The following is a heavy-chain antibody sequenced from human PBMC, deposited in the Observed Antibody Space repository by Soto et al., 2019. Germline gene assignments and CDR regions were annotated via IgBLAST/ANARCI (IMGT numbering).Heavy chain of an antibody. CDR3: ASGLPFLEWLGLARQYYYMDV. CDR2: IKQDGSEK. Sequence: AGGSLRLSCAASGFTFSSYWMSWVRQAPGKGLEWVANIKQDGSEKYYVDSVKGRFTISRDNAKNSLYLQMNSLRAEDTAVYYCASGLPFLEWLGLARQYYYMDVWGKGTTVTVSS. CDR1: GFTFSSYW. J-gene: IGHJ6*03. D-gene: IGHD3-3*02. V-gene: IGHV3-7*01.